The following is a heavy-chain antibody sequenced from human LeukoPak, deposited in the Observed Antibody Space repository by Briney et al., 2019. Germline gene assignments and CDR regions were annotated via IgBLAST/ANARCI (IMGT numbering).Heavy chain of an antibody. J-gene: IGHJ3*02. CDR3: AREIIAVAGSGAFDI. CDR2: ISSSSSYI. D-gene: IGHD6-19*01. V-gene: IGHV3-21*01. CDR1: GFTFSSYS. Sequence: PGGSLRLSCAASGFTFSSYSMNWVRQAPGKGLEWVSSISSSSSYIYYADSVKGRFTISRDNAKNSLYLQMNSLRAEDTAVYYCAREIIAVAGSGAFDIWGQGTMVTVSS.